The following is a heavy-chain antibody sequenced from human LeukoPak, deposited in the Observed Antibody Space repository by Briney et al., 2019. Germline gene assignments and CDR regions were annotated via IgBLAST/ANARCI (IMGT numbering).Heavy chain of an antibody. J-gene: IGHJ4*02. CDR3: AREQSSYSGRSYYFDY. CDR2: INPNSGGT. D-gene: IGHD1-26*01. V-gene: IGHV1-2*02. CDR1: GYTFTGYY. Sequence: GASVKVSCKASGYTFTGYYMHWVRQAPGQGLEWMGWINPNSGGTNYAQKFQGRVTMTRDTSTSTVYMELSSLRSEDTAVYYCAREQSSYSGRSYYFDYWGQGTLVTVSS.